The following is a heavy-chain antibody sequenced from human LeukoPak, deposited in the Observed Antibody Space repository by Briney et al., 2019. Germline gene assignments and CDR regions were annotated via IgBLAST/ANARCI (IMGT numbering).Heavy chain of an antibody. CDR1: GLTFTNYP. J-gene: IGHJ4*02. D-gene: IGHD4-11*01. CDR2: INNSGGST. CDR3: AKAYSNNIYFDY. Sequence: PGGSLRLSCAASGLTFTNYPMTWVRQAPGKGLEWVSGINNSGGSTNYAGSVKGRFTISRDNSKNTLFLQMNSLGAEDTAVYYCAKAYSNNIYFDYWGQGTLVTVSS. V-gene: IGHV3-23*01.